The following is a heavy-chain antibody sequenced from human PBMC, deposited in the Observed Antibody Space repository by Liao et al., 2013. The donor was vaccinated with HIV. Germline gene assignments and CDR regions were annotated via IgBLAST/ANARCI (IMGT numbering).Heavy chain of an antibody. D-gene: IGHD2-2*01. CDR2: IYYSGST. CDR1: GGSISSSSYY. V-gene: IGHV4-39*07. CDR3: ARVGLGYCSSTGCYESNY. J-gene: IGHJ4*02. Sequence: QLQLQESGPGLVKPSETLSLTCTVSGGSISSSSYYWGWIRQPPGKGLEWIGSIYYSGSTYYNPSLKSRVTISVDTSKNQFSLKLSSVTAADTAVYYCARVGLGYCSSTGCYESNYWGQGTLVTVSS.